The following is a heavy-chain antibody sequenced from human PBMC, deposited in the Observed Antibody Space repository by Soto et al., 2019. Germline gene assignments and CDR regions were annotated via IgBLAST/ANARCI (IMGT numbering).Heavy chain of an antibody. CDR2: IYSSGNT. D-gene: IGHD1-20*01. CDR1: GGSIRNYF. J-gene: IGHJ3*02. Sequence: QVQLQESGPGLVKPSETLSLICTVSGGSIRNYFWTWIRQPAGKGLEWIGRIYSSGNTVYNASLKSRVTMSIDISNNPFALQLSSMTAADTAVYYCLRDVESPGISGSWGAFDIWGQGTVVTVSS. V-gene: IGHV4-4*07. CDR3: LRDVESPGISGSWGAFDI.